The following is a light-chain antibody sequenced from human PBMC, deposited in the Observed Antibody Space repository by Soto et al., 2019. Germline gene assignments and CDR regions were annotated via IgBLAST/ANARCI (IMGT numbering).Light chain of an antibody. Sequence: QSALTQPRSVSGSPGQSVTISCTGTSSDVGGYNYVSWYLQHPGKAPKLMIYDVSKRPSGVPDRFSGSKSGNTASLTISGLQAEDAADYYCCSYAGSYTRVFVGGTKLTAL. CDR2: DVS. V-gene: IGLV2-11*01. J-gene: IGLJ2*01. CDR1: SSDVGGYNY. CDR3: CSYAGSYTRV.